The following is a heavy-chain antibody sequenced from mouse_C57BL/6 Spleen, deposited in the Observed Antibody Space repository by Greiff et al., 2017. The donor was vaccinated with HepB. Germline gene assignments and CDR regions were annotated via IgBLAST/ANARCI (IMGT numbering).Heavy chain of an antibody. Sequence: QVQLQQPGAELVRPGTSVKLSCKASGYTFTSYWMHWVKQRPGQGLEWIGVIDPSDSYTNYNQKFKGKATLTVDTSSSTAYMQLSSLTSEDSAVYYCCHHYGSSYDWYFDVWGTGTTVTVSS. CDR3: CHHYGSSYDWYFDV. CDR1: GYTFTSYW. D-gene: IGHD1-1*01. J-gene: IGHJ1*03. CDR2: IDPSDSYT. V-gene: IGHV1-59*01.